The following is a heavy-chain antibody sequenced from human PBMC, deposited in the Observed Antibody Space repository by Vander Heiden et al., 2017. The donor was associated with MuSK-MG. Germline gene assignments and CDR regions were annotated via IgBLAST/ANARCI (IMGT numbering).Heavy chain of an antibody. J-gene: IGHJ4*02. D-gene: IGHD1-26*01. Sequence: EVQLVQSGAEVKKPGGSMKISCKGSGFDFSSYWLDWVRQVPGQGLEWLGRIYPGDSETRYSPSLQGHVTISADQSISTAYLQWGSLKASDTAIYFCARGLGNFFDYWGQGTLVTVSS. CDR2: IYPGDSET. CDR1: GFDFSSYW. CDR3: ARGLGNFFDY. V-gene: IGHV5-51*01.